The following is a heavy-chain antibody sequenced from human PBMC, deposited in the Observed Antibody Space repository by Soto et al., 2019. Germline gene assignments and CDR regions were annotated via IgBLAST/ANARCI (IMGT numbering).Heavy chain of an antibody. V-gene: IGHV4-28*01. CDR1: GYSISSSNW. J-gene: IGHJ4*02. D-gene: IGHD1-26*01. CDR3: ARREIQGPIDY. Sequence: QVQLQESGPGLVKPSDTLSLTCAVSGYSISSSNWWGWIRQPPGKGLEWIGYIYYSGTTYYNPSLKSRVTMSVDTYKNQFSLKLTYVTAVDTAVYYCARREIQGPIDYWGQGTLVTVSS. CDR2: IYYSGTT.